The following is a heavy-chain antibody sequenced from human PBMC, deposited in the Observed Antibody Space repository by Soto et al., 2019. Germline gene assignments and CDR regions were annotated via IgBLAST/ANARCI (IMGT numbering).Heavy chain of an antibody. Sequence: GASVKVSCKASGGTFSSYAISWVRQAPGQGLEWMGGIIPIFGTANYAQKFQGRVTITADKSTSTAYMELSSLRSEDTAVYYCAREKYYYDSSGYYYDWYFDLWGRGTLVTVS. CDR2: IIPIFGTA. V-gene: IGHV1-69*06. D-gene: IGHD3-22*01. J-gene: IGHJ2*01. CDR3: AREKYYYDSSGYYYDWYFDL. CDR1: GGTFSSYA.